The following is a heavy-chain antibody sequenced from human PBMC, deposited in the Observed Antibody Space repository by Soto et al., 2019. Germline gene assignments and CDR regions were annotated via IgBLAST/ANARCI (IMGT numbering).Heavy chain of an antibody. J-gene: IGHJ5*02. Sequence: EVQLLESGGGLVQPGGSLRLSCATSGFTFSFYAMSWVRQAPGAGLEWVSDISASAGTTHYADSVKGRFTISRDTAKSTLYLQMNRLRAEDTAVYYCAKDFGYGDFVGPFDTWGQGTLVTVSS. CDR1: GFTFSFYA. CDR2: ISASAGTT. V-gene: IGHV3-23*01. D-gene: IGHD3-16*01. CDR3: AKDFGYGDFVGPFDT.